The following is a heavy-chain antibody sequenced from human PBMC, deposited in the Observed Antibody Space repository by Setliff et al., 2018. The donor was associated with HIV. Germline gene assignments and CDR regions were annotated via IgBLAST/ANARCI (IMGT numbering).Heavy chain of an antibody. CDR2: IWSDGNNI. D-gene: IGHD1-1*01. CDR1: GFTFRSYG. V-gene: IGHV3-33*01. CDR3: ARARKGNWNLSYWFDP. J-gene: IGHJ5*02. Sequence: LRLSCVASGFTFRSYGMHWVRQAPGKGLEWLAVIWSDGNNIYYADSVKGRFTISRDISKSTLHLQMNSLRAEDTAVYYCARARKGNWNLSYWFDPWGQGTLVTVSS.